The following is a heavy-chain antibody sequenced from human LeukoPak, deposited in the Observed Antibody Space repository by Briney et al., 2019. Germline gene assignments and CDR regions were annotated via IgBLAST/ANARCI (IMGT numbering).Heavy chain of an antibody. Sequence: PGGSLRLSCAASGFTFSSHGMSWVRQAPGKGLEWVSAISGSGGSTYYADSVKGRFTISRDNSRNTLYLEMHSLRAEDMAVYYCAKGKVYEGDAFDIWGQGTMVTVSS. CDR2: ISGSGGST. CDR1: GFTFSSHG. V-gene: IGHV3-23*01. CDR3: AKGKVYEGDAFDI. D-gene: IGHD2/OR15-2a*01. J-gene: IGHJ3*02.